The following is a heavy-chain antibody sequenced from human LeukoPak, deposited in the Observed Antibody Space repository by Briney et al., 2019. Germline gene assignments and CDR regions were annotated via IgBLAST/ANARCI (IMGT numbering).Heavy chain of an antibody. J-gene: IGHJ4*02. V-gene: IGHV4-39*07. CDR3: AREPTAMVRHEQRGFDY. D-gene: IGHD5-18*01. Sequence: SETLSLTCTVSGGSISSGSYYWGWIRQPPGKGLEWIGSIYYSGSTYYNPSLKSRVTISVDTSKNQFSLKLSSVTAADTAVYYCAREPTAMVRHEQRGFDYWGQGTLVTVSS. CDR2: IYYSGST. CDR1: GGSISSGSYY.